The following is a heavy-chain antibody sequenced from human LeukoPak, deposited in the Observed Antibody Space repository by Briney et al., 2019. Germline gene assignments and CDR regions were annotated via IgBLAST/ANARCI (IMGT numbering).Heavy chain of an antibody. J-gene: IGHJ5*02. Sequence: GASVKVSCKASGYTFAGYYMHWVRQAPGQGLEWMGWINPNSGGTNYAQKFQGRVTMTRDTSISTAYMELSRLRSDDTAVYYCARALVGATNWFDPWGQGTLATVSS. D-gene: IGHD1-26*01. V-gene: IGHV1-2*02. CDR3: ARALVGATNWFDP. CDR1: GYTFAGYY. CDR2: INPNSGGT.